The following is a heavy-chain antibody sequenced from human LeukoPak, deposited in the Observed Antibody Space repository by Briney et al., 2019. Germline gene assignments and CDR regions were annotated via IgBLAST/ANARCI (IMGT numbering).Heavy chain of an antibody. CDR1: GFTFSSYG. CDR3: ARDHGGNSGYFDY. J-gene: IGHJ4*02. D-gene: IGHD4-23*01. V-gene: IGHV3-21*01. CDR2: ISSSSSYI. Sequence: PGGSLRLSCAASGFTFSSYGMTWVRQAPGKGLEWVSSISSSSSYIYYADSVKGRFTISRDNAKNSLYLQMNSLRAEDTAVYYCARDHGGNSGYFDYWGQGTLVTVSS.